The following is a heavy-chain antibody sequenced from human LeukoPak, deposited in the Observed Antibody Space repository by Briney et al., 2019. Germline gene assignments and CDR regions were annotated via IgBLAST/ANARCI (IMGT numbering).Heavy chain of an antibody. CDR3: NLERDSLIVSDAFDI. J-gene: IGHJ3*02. CDR2: ITNSGNSK. CDR1: EFTFSSYS. V-gene: IGHV3-48*01. D-gene: IGHD3-22*01. Sequence: GGSLRLSCAASEFTFSSYSMNWVRQAPGKGLEWVSYITNSGNSKSYADSVKGRFTISRDNSKNTLYLQMNSLRAEDTAVYYCNLERDSLIVSDAFDIWGQGTMVTVSS.